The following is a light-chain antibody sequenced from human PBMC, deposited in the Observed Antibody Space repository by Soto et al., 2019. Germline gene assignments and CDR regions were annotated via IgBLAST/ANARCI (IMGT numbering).Light chain of an antibody. J-gene: IGLJ3*02. V-gene: IGLV2-14*01. Sequence: QSALTQPASVSGSPGQSITISCTGTSSDVGGYNYVSWYQQHPGKAPKLMIYDVSNRPSGVSNRFSGSKSGNTASLTISGLQAEDGAYYYCSSFTSGGTLVVFGGGTKLAVL. CDR1: SSDVGGYNY. CDR3: SSFTSGGTLVV. CDR2: DVS.